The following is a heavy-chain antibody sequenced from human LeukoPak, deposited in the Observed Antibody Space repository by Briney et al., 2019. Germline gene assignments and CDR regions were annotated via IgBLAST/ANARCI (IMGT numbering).Heavy chain of an antibody. Sequence: ASVKVSCKASGYTFTGYYMHWVRQAPGQGREWMGRINPNSGGTNYAQKFQGRVTMTRDRSISTAYMELSRLRSDDTAVYYCARDSCGGDCYSAEFDYWGQGTLVTVSS. V-gene: IGHV1-2*06. CDR3: ARDSCGGDCYSAEFDY. CDR2: INPNSGGT. J-gene: IGHJ4*02. D-gene: IGHD2-21*02. CDR1: GYTFTGYY.